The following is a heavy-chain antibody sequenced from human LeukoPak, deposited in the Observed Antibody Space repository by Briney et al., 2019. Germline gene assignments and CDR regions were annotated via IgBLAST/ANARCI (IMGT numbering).Heavy chain of an antibody. CDR2: IDPSDSYT. V-gene: IGHV5-10-1*04. Sequence: GESLEISCKGSGYSFTSYWISWVRQMPGKGLEWMGRIDPSDSYTNYSPSFQGQVTISADKSISTAYLQWSSLKASDTAMYYCARLNIPYVSSGRGSFDIWGQGTMVTVSS. CDR1: GYSFTSYW. J-gene: IGHJ3*02. CDR3: ARLNIPYVSSGRGSFDI. D-gene: IGHD3-22*01.